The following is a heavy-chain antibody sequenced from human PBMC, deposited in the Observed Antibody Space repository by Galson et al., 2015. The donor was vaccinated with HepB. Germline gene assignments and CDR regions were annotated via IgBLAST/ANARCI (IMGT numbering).Heavy chain of an antibody. CDR3: ARGIWFGELLSGFFGAFDI. CDR2: ISAANGDT. CDR1: GYTFTDNA. D-gene: IGHD3-10*01. J-gene: IGHJ3*02. V-gene: IGHV1-3*01. Sequence: SVKVSCKASGYTFTDNAIHWVRQAPGQRLEYMGWISAANGDTKYSQKFQGRVTITRDTFASTAYMELSSLRSEDTAVYYCARGIWFGELLSGFFGAFDIWGQGTMVTVSS.